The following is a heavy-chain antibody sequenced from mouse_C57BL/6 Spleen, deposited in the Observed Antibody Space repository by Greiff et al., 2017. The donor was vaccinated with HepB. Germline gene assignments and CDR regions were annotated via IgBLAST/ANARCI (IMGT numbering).Heavy chain of an antibody. Sequence: EVKVEESGGGLVKPGGSLKLSCAASGFTFSSYTMSWVRQTPEKRLEWVATISGGGGNTYYPDSVKGRFTISRDNAKNTLYLQMSSLRSEDTALYYCARRPGKGYYFDYWGQGTTLTVSS. CDR3: ARRPGKGYYFDY. D-gene: IGHD4-1*01. J-gene: IGHJ2*01. CDR2: ISGGGGNT. CDR1: GFTFSSYT. V-gene: IGHV5-9*01.